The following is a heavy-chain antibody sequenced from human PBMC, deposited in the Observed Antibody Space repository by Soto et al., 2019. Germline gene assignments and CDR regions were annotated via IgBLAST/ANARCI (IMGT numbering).Heavy chain of an antibody. J-gene: IGHJ6*02. CDR1: GGTFSNHA. Sequence: SVEVSCKASGGTFSNHAMSWVRQAPGQGLEGVGGIIPMFPTADYAQRFQGRVTITADDSTTTVYMELSGLRSEDTAMYYCARDDATYCGGDCYRYFYYGLDVWGPAPQVHVXS. V-gene: IGHV1-69*13. D-gene: IGHD2-21*02. CDR3: ARDDATYCGGDCYRYFYYGLDV. CDR2: IIPMFPTA.